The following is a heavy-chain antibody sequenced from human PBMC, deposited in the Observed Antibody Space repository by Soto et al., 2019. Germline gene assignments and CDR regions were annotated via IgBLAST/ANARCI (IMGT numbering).Heavy chain of an antibody. D-gene: IGHD3-22*01. J-gene: IGHJ4*02. CDR2: ISYDGSNK. Sequence: QVQLVESGGGVVQPGRSLRLSCAASGFTFSSYGMHWVRQAPGKGLEWVAVISYDGSNKYYADSVKGRFTISRDNSKNTXSLQMNSLRAEDTAVYYCAKDKDYYDSGGYQYYFDYWGQGTLVTVSS. CDR1: GFTFSSYG. CDR3: AKDKDYYDSGGYQYYFDY. V-gene: IGHV3-30*18.